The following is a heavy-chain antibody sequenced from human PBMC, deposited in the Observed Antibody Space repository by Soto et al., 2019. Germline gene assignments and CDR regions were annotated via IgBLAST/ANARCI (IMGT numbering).Heavy chain of an antibody. CDR1: GGSVTSYY. D-gene: IGHD3-10*01. CDR3: ARGYYYGSGSNYRMDV. J-gene: IGHJ6*02. V-gene: IGHV4-4*07. CDR2: IYTSGGT. Sequence: PSGSLSLTCAASGGSVTSYYWSWIRQPAGKGLEWIGRIYTSGGTNYNPSLKGRVTMSVDTSKNQFSLKLTSVTAADTAVYYCARGYYYGSGSNYRMDVWGQGTTVTVSS.